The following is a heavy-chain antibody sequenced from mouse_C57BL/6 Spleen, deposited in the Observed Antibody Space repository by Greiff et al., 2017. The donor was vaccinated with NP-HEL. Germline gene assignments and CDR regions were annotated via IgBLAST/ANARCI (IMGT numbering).Heavy chain of an antibody. D-gene: IGHD1-1*01. CDR1: GYTFTSYW. Sequence: QVQLQQPGAELVKPGASVKLSCKASGYTFTSYWMQWVKQRPGQGLEWIGEIDPSDSYTNYNQKFKGKATLTVDTSSSTAYMQLSSLTSEDSAVYYCASRGYGSSPFDYWGQGTTLTVSS. CDR2: IDPSDSYT. V-gene: IGHV1-50*01. CDR3: ASRGYGSSPFDY. J-gene: IGHJ2*01.